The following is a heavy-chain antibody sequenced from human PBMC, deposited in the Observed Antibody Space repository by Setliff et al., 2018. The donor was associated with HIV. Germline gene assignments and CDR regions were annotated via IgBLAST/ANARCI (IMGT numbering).Heavy chain of an antibody. Sequence: PGESLKISCTASGFTFNNYDMHWVRQATGKGLEWVSGIDTNGNTYYPGSVKGRFTISRENAKNSLYLQMNSLRAGDTAVYYCTRRAGYTSSWYREDYYYMDVWGKGTTVTAP. CDR3: TRRAGYTSSWYREDYYYMDV. J-gene: IGHJ6*03. CDR2: IDTNGNT. D-gene: IGHD6-13*01. CDR1: GFTFNNYD. V-gene: IGHV3-13*01.